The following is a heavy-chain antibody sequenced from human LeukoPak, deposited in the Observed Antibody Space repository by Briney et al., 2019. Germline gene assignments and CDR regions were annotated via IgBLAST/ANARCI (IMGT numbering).Heavy chain of an antibody. J-gene: IGHJ4*02. D-gene: IGHD6-19*01. CDR1: GGSISSDNW. CDR2: IYHSGRA. V-gene: IGHV4-4*02. CDR3: ARGLYGSDSY. Sequence: PSETLSLTCAVSGGSISSDNWWIWVCQPPGKGLEWIGEIYHSGRANYNPSLKSRVNMSVDKSKNQFSLSLSSVTAADTAVYHCARGLYGSDSYWGQGNLVTVSS.